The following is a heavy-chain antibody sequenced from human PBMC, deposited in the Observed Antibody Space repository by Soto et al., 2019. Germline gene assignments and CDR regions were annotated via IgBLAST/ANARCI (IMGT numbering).Heavy chain of an antibody. CDR3: AGGGVSTRTFDY. CDR1: GYNFAGYW. V-gene: IGHV5-51*01. J-gene: IGHJ4*02. Sequence: GESLKISCKGSGYNFAGYWIAWVRQMPGKGLELMGIIYPSDSDTRYRPSFQGQVTISADKSISSAYLQWSSLRASDTAMYYCAGGGVSTRTFDYWGQGTPVTVSS. CDR2: IYPSDSDT. D-gene: IGHD3-3*01.